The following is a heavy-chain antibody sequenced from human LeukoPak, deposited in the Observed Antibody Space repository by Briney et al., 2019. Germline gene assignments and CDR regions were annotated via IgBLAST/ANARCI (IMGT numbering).Heavy chain of an antibody. Sequence: SVKVSCKASGGTFSSYAISWVRQAPGQGLEWMGRIIPILGIANYAQKFQGRVTITADKTTSTAYMELSSLRSEDTAVYYCARGSIVVVPAATSWFDPWGQGTLVTVSS. J-gene: IGHJ5*02. V-gene: IGHV1-69*04. CDR2: IIPILGIA. D-gene: IGHD2-2*01. CDR3: ARGSIVVVPAATSWFDP. CDR1: GGTFSSYA.